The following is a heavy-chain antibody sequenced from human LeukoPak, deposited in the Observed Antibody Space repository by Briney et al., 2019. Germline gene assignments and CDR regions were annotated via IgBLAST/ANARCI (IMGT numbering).Heavy chain of an antibody. CDR2: INAGNGNT. CDR3: ARDGGSGYYYYYGMDV. V-gene: IGHV1-3*01. Sequence: AASVKVACKASGYTFTSYAMHWVRQAPGQRLEWMGWINAGNGNTKYSQKLQGRVTITRDTSASTAYIELSSLRSEDTAVYYCARDGGSGYYYYYGMDVWGKGTTVTVSS. D-gene: IGHD3-10*01. CDR1: GYTFTSYA. J-gene: IGHJ6*04.